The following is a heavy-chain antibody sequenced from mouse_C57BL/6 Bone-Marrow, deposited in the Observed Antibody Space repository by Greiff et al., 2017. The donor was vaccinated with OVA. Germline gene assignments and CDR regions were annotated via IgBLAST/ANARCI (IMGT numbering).Heavy chain of an antibody. Sequence: VQVVESGAELARPGASVKLSCKASGYTFTSYGISWVKQRTGQGLEWIGEIYPRSGNTYYNEKFKGKATLTADKSSSTAYMELRSLTSEDSAVYFCARAYYSNYVVSWFAYWGQGTLVTVSA. CDR3: ARAYYSNYVVSWFAY. D-gene: IGHD2-5*01. J-gene: IGHJ3*01. CDR2: IYPRSGNT. V-gene: IGHV1-81*01. CDR1: GYTFTSYG.